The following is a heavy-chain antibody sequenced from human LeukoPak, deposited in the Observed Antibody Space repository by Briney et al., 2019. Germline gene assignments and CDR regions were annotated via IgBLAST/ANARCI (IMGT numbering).Heavy chain of an antibody. CDR1: GGSFSGYY. CDR3: ARHVPGIAVAGTREYYFDY. D-gene: IGHD6-19*01. Sequence: SETLSLTCAVYGGSFSGYYWSWIRQPPGKGLEWIGEINHSGSTNYNPPLKSRVTISVDTSKNQFSLKLSSVTAADTAVYYCARHVPGIAVAGTREYYFDYWGQGTLVTVSS. V-gene: IGHV4-34*01. CDR2: INHSGST. J-gene: IGHJ4*02.